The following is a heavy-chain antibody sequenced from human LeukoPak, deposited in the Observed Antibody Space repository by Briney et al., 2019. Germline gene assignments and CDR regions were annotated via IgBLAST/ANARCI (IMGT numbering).Heavy chain of an antibody. CDR1: GFTSSGSV. Sequence: PGGSLRLSCAASGFTSSGSVMHSVRQASGKGQEWVGRIRSKANSYATAYAASVKGRFTISRDDSKNTAYLQMNSLKTEDAAVYYCTRQFTDELLWFGESDDAFDIWGQGTLVTVSS. CDR3: TRQFTDELLWFGESDDAFDI. J-gene: IGHJ3*02. CDR2: IRSKANSYAT. D-gene: IGHD3-10*01. V-gene: IGHV3-73*01.